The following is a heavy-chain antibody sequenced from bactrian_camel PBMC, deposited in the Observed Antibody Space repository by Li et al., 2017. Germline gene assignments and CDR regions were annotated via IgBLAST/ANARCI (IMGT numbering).Heavy chain of an antibody. CDR3: AAVQTGGYCSLDPAKYTY. CDR2: IIPDGGSI. J-gene: IGHJ4*01. CDR1: GYTVSTYC. V-gene: IGHV3S1*01. D-gene: IGHD5*01. Sequence: HVQLVESGGGLVQPGGSLRLSCVASGYTVSTYCMAWFRQVPGKERERVARIIPDGGSISISETVRGRFTISQDSAKNTVYLQMNSLKPEDTAMYYCAAVQTGGYCSLDPAKYTYWGQGTQVTVS.